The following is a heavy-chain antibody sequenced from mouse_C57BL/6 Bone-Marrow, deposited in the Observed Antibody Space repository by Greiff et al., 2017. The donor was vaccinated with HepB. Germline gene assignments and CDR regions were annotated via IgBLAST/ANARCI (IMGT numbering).Heavy chain of an antibody. CDR3: ARSGVVEGYFDV. V-gene: IGHV1-55*01. CDR1: GYTFTSYW. Sequence: QVQLQQPGAELVKPGASVKMSCKASGYTFTSYWITWVKQRPGQGLEWIGDIYPGSGSTNYNEKFKGKATLTADKSSSTAYMELRSLTSEDSAVYFCARSGVVEGYFDVWGTGTTVTVSS. J-gene: IGHJ1*03. CDR2: IYPGSGST. D-gene: IGHD1-1*01.